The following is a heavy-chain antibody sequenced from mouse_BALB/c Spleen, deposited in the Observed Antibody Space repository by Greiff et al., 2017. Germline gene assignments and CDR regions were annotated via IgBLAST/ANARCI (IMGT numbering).Heavy chain of an antibody. V-gene: IGHV14-3*02. D-gene: IGHD2-12*01. CDR2: IDPANGNT. J-gene: IGHJ4*01. CDR1: GFNFKDTY. Sequence: VQLQQSGAELVKPGASVKLSCTASGFNFKDTYMHWVKQRPEQGLEWIGRIDPANGNTKYDPKFQGKATITADTSSNTAYLQLSSLTSEDTAVYYCARVTTDAMDYWGQGTSVTVSS. CDR3: ARVTTDAMDY.